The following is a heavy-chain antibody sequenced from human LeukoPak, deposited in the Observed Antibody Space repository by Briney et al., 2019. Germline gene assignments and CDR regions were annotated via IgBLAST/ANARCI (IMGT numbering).Heavy chain of an antibody. D-gene: IGHD3-16*01. Sequence: PGRSLRLSCTASGFTFGDYAMSWVRQAPGKGLEWVVVIRSKAYGGTTEYAASVKGRFTISRDDSKSIAYLQMNSLKTEDTAVYYCTREGEYGGHTAFFDYWGQGTLVTVSS. CDR3: TREGEYGGHTAFFDY. V-gene: IGHV3-49*04. CDR2: IRSKAYGGTT. CDR1: GFTFGDYA. J-gene: IGHJ4*02.